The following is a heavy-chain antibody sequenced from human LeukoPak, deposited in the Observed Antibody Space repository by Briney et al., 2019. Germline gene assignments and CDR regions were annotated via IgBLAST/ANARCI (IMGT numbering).Heavy chain of an antibody. V-gene: IGHV1-69*13. CDR3: HIRASGFGELSSIRYYYYGMDV. J-gene: IGHJ6*02. CDR1: GGTFSSYA. Sequence: SVKVSCKASGGTFSSYAISWVRQAPGQGLEWMGGIIPIFGTANYAQKFQGRVTITADESTSTAYMELSSLRSEDAAVYYCHIRASGFGELSSIRYYYYGMDVWGQGTTVTVSS. D-gene: IGHD3-10*01. CDR2: IIPIFGTA.